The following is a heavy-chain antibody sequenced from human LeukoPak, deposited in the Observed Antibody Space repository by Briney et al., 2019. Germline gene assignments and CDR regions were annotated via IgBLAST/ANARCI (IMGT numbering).Heavy chain of an antibody. CDR3: ARQYSSGWAFDY. Sequence: ASVKVSCKASGYTFTSYGISWVRQAPGQGLEWMGWISAYNGNTNYAQKLQGRVTMTTDTSTSTAYMGLRSLRSDDTAVYYCARQYSSGWAFDYWGQGTLVTVSS. J-gene: IGHJ4*02. D-gene: IGHD6-19*01. CDR1: GYTFTSYG. V-gene: IGHV1-18*01. CDR2: ISAYNGNT.